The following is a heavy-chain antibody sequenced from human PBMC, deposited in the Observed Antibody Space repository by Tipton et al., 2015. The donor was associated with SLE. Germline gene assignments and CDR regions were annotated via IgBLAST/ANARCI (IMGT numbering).Heavy chain of an antibody. CDR2: ISISGTT. D-gene: IGHD6-13*01. Sequence: TLSLTCSVSGVSISSGNYYWSWIRRPAGKGLEWIGHISISGTTNYNPSLKSRVSISVDTSKNQFSLKLTSVTAADTAIYYCARDGDYTSSWSHFGGSFDIWGQGTMVTVSS. V-gene: IGHV4-61*09. CDR3: ARDGDYTSSWSHFGGSFDI. CDR1: GVSISSGNYY. J-gene: IGHJ3*02.